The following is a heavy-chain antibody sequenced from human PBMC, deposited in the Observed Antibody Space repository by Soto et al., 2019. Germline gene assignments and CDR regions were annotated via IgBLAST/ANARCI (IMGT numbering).Heavy chain of an antibody. CDR3: ARGVTMVRGVIIKGYYCYGMDV. J-gene: IGHJ6*02. CDR1: GDSVSSNSAA. Sequence: PSQTLSLTCAISGDSVSSNSAAWNWIRQSPSRGLEWLGRTYYRSKWYNDYAVSVKSRITINPDTSKNQFSLQLNSVTPEDTAVYYCARGVTMVRGVIIKGYYCYGMDVWGQGTTVTVSS. D-gene: IGHD3-10*01. CDR2: TYYRSKWYN. V-gene: IGHV6-1*01.